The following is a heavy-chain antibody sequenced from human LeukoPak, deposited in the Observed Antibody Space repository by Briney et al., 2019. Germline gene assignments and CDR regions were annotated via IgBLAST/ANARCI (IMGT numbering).Heavy chain of an antibody. CDR3: TRGPTGRWLYYGMDV. J-gene: IGHJ6*02. CDR1: GFTFGDHP. CDR2: IRSKGYGGTT. Sequence: GGSVRLSCITTGFTFGDHPMSWVRQAPGKGRAGVGFIRSKGYGGTTEYAASVKGRFTISRDDSKSIAYLQMNSLKSEDTAVYYCTRGPTGRWLYYGMDVWGQGTTVIVSS. D-gene: IGHD5-24*01. V-gene: IGHV3-49*04.